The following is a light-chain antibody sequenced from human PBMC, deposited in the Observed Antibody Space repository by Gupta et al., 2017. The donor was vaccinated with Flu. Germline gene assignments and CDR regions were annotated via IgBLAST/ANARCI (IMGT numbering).Light chain of an antibody. CDR3: HSYTGGTTPWV. Sequence: LSWYQHHPGRVPKHMNYEVNNRPSGISNRFSGAKSGNTASLTISGLQAEDEADYYCHSYTGGTTPWVFGGGTKLTVL. CDR2: EVN. V-gene: IGLV2-14*01. J-gene: IGLJ2*01.